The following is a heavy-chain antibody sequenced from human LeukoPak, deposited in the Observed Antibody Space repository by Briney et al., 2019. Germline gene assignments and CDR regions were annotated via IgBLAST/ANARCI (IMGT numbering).Heavy chain of an antibody. V-gene: IGHV4-59*12. J-gene: IGHJ6*02. Sequence: PSETLSLTCTVSGGSISSYYWSWIRQPPGKGLEWIGSIYYSGSTYYNPSLKSRVTISVDTSKNQFSLKLSSVTAADTAVYYCAREAIVVVPAAKSRDYYYYGMDVWGQGTTVTVSS. D-gene: IGHD2-2*01. CDR2: IYYSGST. CDR1: GGSISSYY. CDR3: AREAIVVVPAAKSRDYYYYGMDV.